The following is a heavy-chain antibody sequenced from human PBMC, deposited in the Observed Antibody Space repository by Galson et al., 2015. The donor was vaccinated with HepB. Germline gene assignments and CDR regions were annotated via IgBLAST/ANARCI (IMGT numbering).Heavy chain of an antibody. Sequence: SLRLSCAASGFTFSGSAIHWVRKTSGKGLEWVGRIRSKASNYATAYTATLKGRFTMSSDDSKNTAYLHMRSLRTEDTAVYYCTRPADLSGYSSSWGQGTVVTVSS. D-gene: IGHD6-13*01. CDR2: IRSKASNYAT. V-gene: IGHV3-73*01. CDR1: GFTFSGSA. CDR3: TRPADLSGYSSS. J-gene: IGHJ4*02.